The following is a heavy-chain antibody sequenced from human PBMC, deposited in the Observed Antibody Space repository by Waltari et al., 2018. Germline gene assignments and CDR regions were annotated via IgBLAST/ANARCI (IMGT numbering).Heavy chain of an antibody. CDR3: ARFDTYSYDNRGYSGSFDY. CDR2: IRNNDDTI. D-gene: IGHD3-22*01. V-gene: IGHV3-11*01. J-gene: IGHJ4*02. Sequence: QVQLVESGGALVTPGGSLRLSCEASGFAFSDYYMSWIRQAPGKGLEWHSYIRNNDDTIHHADSVKGRFTISRDNHKRSLYLQMNNLRAEDTAVYYCARFDTYSYDNRGYSGSFDYWGQGALVTVSS. CDR1: GFAFSDYY.